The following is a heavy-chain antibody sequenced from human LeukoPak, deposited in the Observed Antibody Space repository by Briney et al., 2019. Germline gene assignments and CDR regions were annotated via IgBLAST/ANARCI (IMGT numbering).Heavy chain of an antibody. CDR3: ARDRLDYSNYYYYMDV. CDR2: IKQDGSEK. D-gene: IGHD4-11*01. Sequence: GGSLRLSCAASGFTFSSYWMSWVRQAPGKGLEWVANIKQDGSEKYYVDSVKGRFTISRDNAKNSLYLQMNSLRAEDTAVYYCARDRLDYSNYYYYMDVWGKGTTATVSS. V-gene: IGHV3-7*01. CDR1: GFTFSSYW. J-gene: IGHJ6*03.